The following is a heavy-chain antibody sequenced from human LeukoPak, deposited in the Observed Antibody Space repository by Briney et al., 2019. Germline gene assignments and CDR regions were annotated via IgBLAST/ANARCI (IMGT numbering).Heavy chain of an antibody. CDR1: GGSISSGGYY. J-gene: IGHJ4*02. V-gene: IGHV4-31*03. Sequence: KTSETRSLTCTVSGGSISSGGYYWSWIRQHPGKGLEWIGNIFYSGSTYYNPSLKSRVTISVDTSKNQFSLKLTSVTAADTAVYYCARSTQMTTVTRPFDYWGQGTLVTVSS. CDR3: ARSTQMTTVTRPFDY. CDR2: IFYSGST. D-gene: IGHD4-17*01.